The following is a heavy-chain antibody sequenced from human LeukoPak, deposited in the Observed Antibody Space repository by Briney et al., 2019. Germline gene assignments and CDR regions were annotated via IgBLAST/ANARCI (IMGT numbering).Heavy chain of an antibody. V-gene: IGHV3-23*01. J-gene: IGHJ4*02. CDR2: ISGSGGRT. Sequence: GGSLRLSCAASGFTFSNSAMSWVRQAPGKGLEWVSAISGSGGRTYYADSVKGRFTISRDNSKNTLYLQMNSLRVEDTAVYYCAKDAKRTMMVVVLTGRPYYFDYWGQGTLVTVSS. CDR1: GFTFSNSA. CDR3: AKDAKRTMMVVVLTGRPYYFDY. D-gene: IGHD3-22*01.